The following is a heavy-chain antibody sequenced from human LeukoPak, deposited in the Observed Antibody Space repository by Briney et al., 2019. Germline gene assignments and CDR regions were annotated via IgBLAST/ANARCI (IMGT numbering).Heavy chain of an antibody. J-gene: IGHJ4*02. V-gene: IGHV1-69*01. CDR1: GGTFSIYA. D-gene: IGHD3-10*01. CDR2: IIPIFGAA. Sequence: SVKVSCKASGGTFSIYAISWVRQAPGQGLEWMGGIIPIFGAANYAQKFQGRVTITADESTSTAYMELSSLRSEDTAVYYCARSRYYGSGSYYMPPLPYYFDYWGQGTLVTVSS. CDR3: ARSRYYGSGSYYMPPLPYYFDY.